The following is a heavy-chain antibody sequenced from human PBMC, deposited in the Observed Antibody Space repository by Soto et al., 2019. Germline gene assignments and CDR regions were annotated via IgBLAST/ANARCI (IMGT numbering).Heavy chain of an antibody. Sequence: PSEPPSLTFTLSDASVGSTPHSWTWIRQSPGKGLEWIGFVYYGGITNYTPSLKSRVTLSLVTSKHQFSLRLTSAPAADTAVYYCAWTGDNNGNAYSGLDGSGKRKTVTV. CDR3: AWTGDNNGNAYSGLDG. V-gene: IGHV4-61*01. D-gene: IGHD1-1*01. CDR2: VYYGGIT. CDR1: DASVGSTPHS. J-gene: IGHJ6*04.